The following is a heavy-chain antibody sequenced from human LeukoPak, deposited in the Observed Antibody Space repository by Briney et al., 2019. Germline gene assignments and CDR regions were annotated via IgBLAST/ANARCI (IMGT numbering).Heavy chain of an antibody. J-gene: IGHJ4*02. V-gene: IGHV3-23*01. CDR1: GITFSSYS. CDR3: ARDPTELQLLSYYFDY. CDR2: ISFSGTTT. D-gene: IGHD2-2*01. Sequence: GGSLRLSCAASGITFSSYSMSWVRQAPGKGLEWVSRISFSGTTTYYADSVKGRFTVSRDNSKNTLYLQMDGLRAEDTAVYYCARDPTELQLLSYYFDYWGQGTLVAVSS.